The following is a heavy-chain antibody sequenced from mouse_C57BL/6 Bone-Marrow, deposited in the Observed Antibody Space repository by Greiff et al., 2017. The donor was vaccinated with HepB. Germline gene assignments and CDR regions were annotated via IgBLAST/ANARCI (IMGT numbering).Heavy chain of an antibody. Sequence: EVQLQQSGAELVRPGASVKLSCTASGFNIKDDYMHWVKQRPEQGLEWIGWIDPENGDTEYASKFQGKATITADTSSNTAYLQLSSLTSEDTAVYYCTTGVGSSYDVDYWGQGTTLTVSS. CDR2: IDPENGDT. CDR3: TTGVGSSYDVDY. D-gene: IGHD1-1*01. CDR1: GFNIKDDY. V-gene: IGHV14-4*01. J-gene: IGHJ2*01.